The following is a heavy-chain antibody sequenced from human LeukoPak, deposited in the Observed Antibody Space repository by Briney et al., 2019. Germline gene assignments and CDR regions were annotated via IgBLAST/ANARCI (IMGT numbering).Heavy chain of an antibody. J-gene: IGHJ4*02. CDR3: ARDLIHSAYADDY. V-gene: IGHV4-4*07. D-gene: IGHD5-12*01. Sequence: SETLSLTCTVSGGPINSYYWSWIRQPAGKGLEWIGRIYASGSTDYNPSLKSRVTMSVDTSKNQFSLKLSSVTAADTAVYYCARDLIHSAYADDYWGQGTLVIVSS. CDR1: GGPINSYY. CDR2: IYASGST.